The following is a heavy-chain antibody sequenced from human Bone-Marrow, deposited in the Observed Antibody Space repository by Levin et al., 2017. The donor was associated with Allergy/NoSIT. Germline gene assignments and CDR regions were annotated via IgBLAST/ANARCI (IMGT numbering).Heavy chain of an antibody. V-gene: IGHV4-39*07. Sequence: GSLRLSCAVSGGSISSRGFYWGWIRQPPGRGLEWIGTFSYPGSTFYNPSLKSRLTISVDTSKNHVSLTLKSVTAADTATYYCAREPVEAFYDSSGYVKFDHWGQGTVVTVSS. CDR2: FSYPGST. J-gene: IGHJ4*02. D-gene: IGHD3-22*01. CDR3: AREPVEAFYDSSGYVKFDH. CDR1: GGSISSRGFY.